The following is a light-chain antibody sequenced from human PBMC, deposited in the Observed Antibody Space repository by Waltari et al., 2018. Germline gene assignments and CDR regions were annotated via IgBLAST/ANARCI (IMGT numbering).Light chain of an antibody. CDR2: DAS. J-gene: IGKJ2*01. Sequence: EIMLTQSPATLSLSPGERATLSCRASKTVRTYLAWYQQKPGQAPRLLIFDASSRATGIPAKFSGSGSGTDFTLTVSNLEPEDFAVYYCQQRANWPYTFGQGTRVEI. V-gene: IGKV3-11*01. CDR1: KTVRTY. CDR3: QQRANWPYT.